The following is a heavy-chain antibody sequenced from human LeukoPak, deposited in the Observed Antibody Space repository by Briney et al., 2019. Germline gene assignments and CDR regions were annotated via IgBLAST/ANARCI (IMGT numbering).Heavy chain of an antibody. CDR1: GFIFSTYS. J-gene: IGHJ3*02. D-gene: IGHD6-13*01. V-gene: IGHV3-21*01. CDR2: ISTTSDYM. CDR3: ARAALSAFDI. Sequence: GGSLRLSCAASGFIFSTYSMTWVRQAPGKGLEWVSSISTTSDYMYYADSMKGRFTISRDNAKNSQYLQMNSLRDEDTAVYYCARAALSAFDIWGQGTMVTVSS.